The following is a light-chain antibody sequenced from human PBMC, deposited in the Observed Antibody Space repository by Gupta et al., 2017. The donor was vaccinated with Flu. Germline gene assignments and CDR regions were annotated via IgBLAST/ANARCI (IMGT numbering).Light chain of an antibody. CDR1: QSIGNY. Sequence: DIQMTQSPSSLSASVGDRVTITCRASQSIGNYLNWYQHKPVKAPKLLIYAASSLQSVVPSRFSGSGSGTDFTLTIIMLQAEDSTAYYCQQRDTTPYTFGQGTRMEIK. J-gene: IGKJ2*01. CDR2: AAS. V-gene: IGKV1-39*01. CDR3: QQRDTTPYT.